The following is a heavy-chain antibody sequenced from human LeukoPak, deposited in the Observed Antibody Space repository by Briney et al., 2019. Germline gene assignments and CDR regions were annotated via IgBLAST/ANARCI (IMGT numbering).Heavy chain of an antibody. CDR1: GFTFSNAW. J-gene: IGHJ4*02. D-gene: IGHD2-15*01. Sequence: GGSLRLSCAASGFTFSNAWMSWVRQAPGKGLEWVGRIKSKTDGGTTDYAAPVKGRFTISRDDSKNTLYLQMNSLKTEDTAVYYCTTDLNRYCSGGSCYSPDYWGQGTLVTVSS. CDR3: TTDLNRYCSGGSCYSPDY. CDR2: IKSKTDGGTT. V-gene: IGHV3-15*01.